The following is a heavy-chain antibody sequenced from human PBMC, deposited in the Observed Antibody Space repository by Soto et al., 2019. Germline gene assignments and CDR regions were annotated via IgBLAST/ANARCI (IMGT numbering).Heavy chain of an antibody. Sequence: SETLSLTCTVSGGSISSYYWSWIRQPPGKGLEWIGYIYYSGSTNYNPSLKSRVTISVDTSKNQFSLKLSSVTAADTAVYYCARVVDDFGYYYYYMDVWGKGTTVTVSS. J-gene: IGHJ6*03. V-gene: IGHV4-59*01. CDR2: IYYSGST. CDR1: GGSISSYY. D-gene: IGHD3-3*01. CDR3: ARVVDDFGYYYYYMDV.